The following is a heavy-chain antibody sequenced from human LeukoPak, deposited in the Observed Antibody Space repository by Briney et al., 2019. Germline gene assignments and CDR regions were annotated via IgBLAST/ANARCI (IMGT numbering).Heavy chain of an antibody. CDR2: IYYSGST. J-gene: IGHJ4*02. V-gene: IGHV4-59*08. CDR1: GGSISSYY. D-gene: IGHD3-10*01. Sequence: SETLSLTCTVSGGSISSYYWSWIRQPPGKGLEWIGYIYYSGSTNYNPPLKSRVTISVDTSKNQFSLKLSSVTAADTAVYYCARLVWFGGDYFDYWGQGTLVTVSS. CDR3: ARLVWFGGDYFDY.